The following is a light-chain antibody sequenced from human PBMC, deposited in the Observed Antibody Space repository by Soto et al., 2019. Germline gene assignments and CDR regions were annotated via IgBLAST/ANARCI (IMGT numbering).Light chain of an antibody. V-gene: IGKV1D-16*01. CDR3: QQYNSFPWT. CDR2: GAS. J-gene: IGKJ1*01. CDR1: QGISSW. Sequence: DIQMTQSPSSLSASVGDRVTITCRASQGISSWLAWYQQRPEKAPKSLIYGASNLQSGVPSRFSGSGSGTEFTLTISSLQPEDFAIYYCQQYNSFPWTFGQGTKVEIK.